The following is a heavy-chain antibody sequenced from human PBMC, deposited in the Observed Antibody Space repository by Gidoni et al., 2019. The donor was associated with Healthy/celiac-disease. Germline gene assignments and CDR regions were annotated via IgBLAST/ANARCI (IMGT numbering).Heavy chain of an antibody. CDR3: AKDFSLGPGAFDY. D-gene: IGHD3-10*01. Sequence: QVQLVESGGGVVQPGRSLRLSCAASGFTFSSYGMHWVRQAPGKGLEWVAVISYDGSNKYYADSVKGRFTISRDNSKNTLYLQMNSLRAEDTAVYYCAKDFSLGPGAFDYWGQGTLVTVSS. J-gene: IGHJ4*02. CDR2: ISYDGSNK. CDR1: GFTFSSYG. V-gene: IGHV3-30*18.